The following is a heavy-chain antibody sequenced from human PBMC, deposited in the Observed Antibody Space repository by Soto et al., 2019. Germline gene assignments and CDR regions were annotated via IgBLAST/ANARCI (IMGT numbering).Heavy chain of an antibody. Sequence: QVQLVQSGAEVKKPGSSVKVSCKASGGTFNTFAISWVRQATGHGFEWLGGIIPIFRTPNYAKKFQGRVTIIADDSARTAYMELSSLRSEDTAVYYCARDKERQRLGGNYYYAMDIWGQGTTVTVSS. J-gene: IGHJ6*02. CDR1: GGTFNTFA. V-gene: IGHV1-69*12. CDR3: ARDKERQRLGGNYYYAMDI. CDR2: IIPIFRTP. D-gene: IGHD5-12*01.